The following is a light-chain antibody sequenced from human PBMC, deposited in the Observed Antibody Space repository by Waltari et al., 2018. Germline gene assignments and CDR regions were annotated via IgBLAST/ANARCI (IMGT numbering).Light chain of an antibody. CDR3: MQGLHPPLT. V-gene: IGKV1-39*01. CDR1: QSISSY. Sequence: DIQMTQSPSSLSASVGDRVTITCRASQSISSYLNWYQQKPGKAPKLLIYAASSLQSGVPSRFSGSGSGTDFTLKISRVEAEDVGVYYCMQGLHPPLTFGPGTKVEIK. CDR2: AAS. J-gene: IGKJ3*01.